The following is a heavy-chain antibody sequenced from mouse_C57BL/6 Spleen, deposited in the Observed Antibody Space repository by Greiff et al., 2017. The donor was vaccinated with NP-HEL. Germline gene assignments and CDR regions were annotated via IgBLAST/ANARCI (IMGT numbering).Heavy chain of an antibody. Sequence: VQLQQSGPELVKPGASVKISCKASGYTFTDYYINWVKQRPGQGLEWIGWIFPGSGSTYYNEKFKGKATLTVDKSSSTAYMLLSSRTSEDSAVYFCARDYYGSSLFDYWGQGTTLTVSS. CDR3: ARDYYGSSLFDY. V-gene: IGHV1-75*01. J-gene: IGHJ2*01. D-gene: IGHD1-1*01. CDR2: IFPGSGST. CDR1: GYTFTDYY.